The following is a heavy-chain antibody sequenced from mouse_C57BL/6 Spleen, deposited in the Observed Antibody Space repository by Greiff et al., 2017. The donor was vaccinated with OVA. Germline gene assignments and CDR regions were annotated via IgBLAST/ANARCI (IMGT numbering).Heavy chain of an antibody. CDR1: GFTFSDYG. V-gene: IGHV5-17*01. CDR2: ISSGSSTI. D-gene: IGHD2-5*01. Sequence: EVQGVESGGGLVKPGGSLKLSCAASGFTFSDYGMHWVRQAPEKGLEWVAYISSGSSTIYYADTVKGRFTISRDNAKNTLFLQMTSLRSEDTAMYYCAESSNYDAMDYWGQGTSVTVSS. J-gene: IGHJ4*01. CDR3: AESSNYDAMDY.